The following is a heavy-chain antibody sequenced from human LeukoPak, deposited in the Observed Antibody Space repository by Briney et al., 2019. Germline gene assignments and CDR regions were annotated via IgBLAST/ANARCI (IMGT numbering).Heavy chain of an antibody. Sequence: AASVKVSCKASGGTFSSYAISWVRQAPGQGLEWMGGIIPIFGTANYAQKLQGRVTMTTDTSTSTAYMELRSLRSDDTAVYYCARVEKWQQLVRRPLENWGQGTLVTVSS. V-gene: IGHV1-69*05. D-gene: IGHD6-13*01. CDR2: IIPIFGTA. CDR3: ARVEKWQQLVRRPLEN. J-gene: IGHJ4*02. CDR1: GGTFSSYA.